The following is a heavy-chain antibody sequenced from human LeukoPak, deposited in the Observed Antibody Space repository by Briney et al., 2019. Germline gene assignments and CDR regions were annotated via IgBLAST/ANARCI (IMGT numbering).Heavy chain of an antibody. Sequence: GGSLRLSCAASGFTFSSYAMHWVRQAPGKGLERVAVISYDGSNKYYADSVKGRFTISRDNSKNTLYLQMNSLRAEDTAVYYCARDSNLKSYGELDYWGQGTLVTVSS. CDR2: ISYDGSNK. CDR1: GFTFSSYA. D-gene: IGHD4-17*01. J-gene: IGHJ4*02. CDR3: ARDSNLKSYGELDY. V-gene: IGHV3-30*04.